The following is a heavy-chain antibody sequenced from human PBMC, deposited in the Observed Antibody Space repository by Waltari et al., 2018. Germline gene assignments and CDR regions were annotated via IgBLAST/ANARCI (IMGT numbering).Heavy chain of an antibody. CDR1: GFPIGSEYY. CDR2: TYHSGSA. CDR3: ARLSPYTSSGDFFDP. J-gene: IGHJ5*02. V-gene: IGHV4-38-2*01. Sequence: QVQLQESGPRLVKPSETLSLTCSVSGFPIGSEYYWAWVRQSPGEGLVWVGSTYHSGSADYNPSLKGRVTISVDTSKNQFSLKPTSVTVADSGVYYCARLSPYTSSGDFFDPWGQGALVTVSS. D-gene: IGHD2-21*02.